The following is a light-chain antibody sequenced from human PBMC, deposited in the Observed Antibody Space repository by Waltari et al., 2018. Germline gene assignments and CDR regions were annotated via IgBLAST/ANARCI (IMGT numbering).Light chain of an antibody. CDR3: QQYNSWPPCV. CDR2: LTS. V-gene: IGKV3-15*01. J-gene: IGKJ2*01. CDR1: QSVGSG. Sequence: EIVMTQSPATLSVSPGDTATLSCRASQSVGSGLAWYQQKPGQAPRFLIYLTSTRATGIPARFSGSGFGTEFTLTISSRQSEDFAVYYCQQYNSWPPCVFGQGTKLEIK.